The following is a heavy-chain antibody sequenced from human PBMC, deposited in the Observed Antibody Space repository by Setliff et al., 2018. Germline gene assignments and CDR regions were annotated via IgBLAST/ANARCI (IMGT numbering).Heavy chain of an antibody. CDR1: GESFSGHE. Sequence: PSETLSLTCAVYGESFSGHEWSWIRQPPGKGLEWIGEINHSGSTNYNPSLKSRVTISVDTSKNQFSLKLSSVAAADTAVYYCARGFDVCGGGACYTDGPYYFDFWGLGTLVTVSS. D-gene: IGHD2-21*02. J-gene: IGHJ4*02. CDR2: INHSGST. CDR3: ARGFDVCGGGACYTDGPYYFDF. V-gene: IGHV4-34*01.